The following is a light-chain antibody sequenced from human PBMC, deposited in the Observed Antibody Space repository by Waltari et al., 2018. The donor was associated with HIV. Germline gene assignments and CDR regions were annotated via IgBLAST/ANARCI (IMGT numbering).Light chain of an antibody. CDR3: AAWDYSLSGWV. V-gene: IGLV1-47*01. J-gene: IGLJ3*02. CDR2: GIN. Sequence: QSVLTQPPSASGTPGQRVTISCSGSNSNVGIGSVDWYQQRPGPTPMLVIYGINQRPSGVPDRFSGSKSGTSVSLVISGIRSEDEADYYCAAWDYSLSGWVFGGGTKLTVL. CDR1: NSNVGIGS.